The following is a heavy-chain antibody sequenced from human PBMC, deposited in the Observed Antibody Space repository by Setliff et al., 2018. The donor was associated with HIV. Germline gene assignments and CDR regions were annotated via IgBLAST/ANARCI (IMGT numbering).Heavy chain of an antibody. CDR2: IYYGGVT. D-gene: IGHD2-15*01. V-gene: IGHV4-59*11. Sequence: SETLSLTCTVSGASINSHYWSWIRQPPGKGLECIGSIYYGGVTNYSPSLKSRVTISVDTSKNHVSLRPNSVTAADTAVYYCVRVFDRWLLDAFDIWGQGTMVTVSS. CDR3: VRVFDRWLLDAFDI. J-gene: IGHJ3*02. CDR1: GASINSHY.